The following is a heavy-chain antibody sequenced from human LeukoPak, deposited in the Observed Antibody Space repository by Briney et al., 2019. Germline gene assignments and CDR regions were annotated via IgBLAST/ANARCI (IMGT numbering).Heavy chain of an antibody. Sequence: GGSLRLSCAASGFTFSNYWMGWVRQPPGKGLQWVANIKEDGSEKYYVDSVKGRFTISRDNAKNSVYLQMNSLRVEDTAVYYCARRPFGADYWGQGALVTVSS. CDR1: GFTFSNYW. CDR3: ARRPFGADY. CDR2: IKEDGSEK. V-gene: IGHV3-7*01. J-gene: IGHJ4*02. D-gene: IGHD3-10*01.